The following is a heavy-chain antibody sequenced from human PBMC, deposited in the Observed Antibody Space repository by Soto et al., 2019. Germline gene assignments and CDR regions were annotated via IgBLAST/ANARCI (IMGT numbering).Heavy chain of an antibody. CDR1: GFTFSSYG. CDR3: ARDGYGSGSYYIYY. CDR2: IWYDGSNK. J-gene: IGHJ4*02. V-gene: IGHV3-33*01. D-gene: IGHD3-10*01. Sequence: PRGSLRLSCAASGFTFSSYGMHWVRQAPGKGLEWVAVIWYDGSNKYYADSVKGRFTISRDNSKNTLYLQMNSLRAEDTAVYYCARDGYGSGSYYIYYWGQGTLVTVSS.